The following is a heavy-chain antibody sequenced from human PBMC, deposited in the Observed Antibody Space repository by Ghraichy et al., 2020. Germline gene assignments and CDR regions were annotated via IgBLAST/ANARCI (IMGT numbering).Heavy chain of an antibody. CDR2: MNPNSGDI. CDR3: ARVKYYYYGMDV. Sequence: ASVKVSCKASRYTFTNNDLHWVRQATGQGLEWMGWMNPNSGDIAYAPKFQGRITMTRNTSRSTAYMELSSLRSEDTAVYYCARVKYYYYGMDVWGQGTTVTVSS. V-gene: IGHV1-8*01. J-gene: IGHJ6*02. D-gene: IGHD4-23*01. CDR1: RYTFTNND.